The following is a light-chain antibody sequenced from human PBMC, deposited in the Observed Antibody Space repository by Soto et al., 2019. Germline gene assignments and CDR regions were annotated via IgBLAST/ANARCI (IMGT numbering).Light chain of an antibody. CDR1: QSLLQSDGNTY. V-gene: IGKV1-39*01. CDR2: AAY. J-gene: IGKJ5*01. CDR3: KQTYSMLIT. Sequence: MTQTPLSLSVTPGQPASISCKSSQSLLQSDGNTYLYWYQQKPGKAPKLLIYAAYSLQSGVQSRFSGSGSGTDFTLTIRSLQPEDFATYYCKQTYSMLITFGQGTRLEI.